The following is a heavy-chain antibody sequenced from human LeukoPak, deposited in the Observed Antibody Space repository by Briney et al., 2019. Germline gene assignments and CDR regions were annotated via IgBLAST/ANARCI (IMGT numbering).Heavy chain of an antibody. V-gene: IGHV4-59*01. J-gene: IGHJ4*02. CDR1: GGSITNFY. D-gene: IGHD3-22*01. CDR3: ARRGCGYPYYFDY. CDR2: IHYGGNT. Sequence: SETPSLTCTVSGGSITNFYWSWIRQPPGKGLEWIGYIHYGGNTDYNPSLNSRVTISVDTSKNQFSLRLSTVTAADTAVYFCARRGCGYPYYFDYWGLGTLVTVSS.